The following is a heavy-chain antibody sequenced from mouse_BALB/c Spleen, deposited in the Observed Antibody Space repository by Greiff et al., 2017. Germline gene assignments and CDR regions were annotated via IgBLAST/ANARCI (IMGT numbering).Heavy chain of an antibody. D-gene: IGHD2-4*01. V-gene: IGHV2-2*02. Sequence: VQLVESGPGLVQPSQSLSITCTVSGFSLTSYGVHWVRQSPGKGLEWLGVIWSGGSTDYNAAFISRLSISKDNSKSQVFFKMNSLQANDTAIYYCARKKTMITTGAMDYWGQGTSVTVSS. J-gene: IGHJ4*01. CDR2: IWSGGST. CDR1: GFSLTSYG. CDR3: ARKKTMITTGAMDY.